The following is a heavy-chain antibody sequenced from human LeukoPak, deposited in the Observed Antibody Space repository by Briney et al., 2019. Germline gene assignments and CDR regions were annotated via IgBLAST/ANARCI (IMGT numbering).Heavy chain of an antibody. Sequence: ASVKVSCKASGYTFTAYYMHWARQAPGQGLEYMGWINPNSGGTNYAQKFQGRVTMTRDTSISTAYMELSRLRSDDTAVYYCARGNEGYCSGGSCYVGAWFDPWGQGTRVTVSS. V-gene: IGHV1-2*02. CDR2: INPNSGGT. D-gene: IGHD2-15*01. J-gene: IGHJ5*02. CDR3: ARGNEGYCSGGSCYVGAWFDP. CDR1: GYTFTAYY.